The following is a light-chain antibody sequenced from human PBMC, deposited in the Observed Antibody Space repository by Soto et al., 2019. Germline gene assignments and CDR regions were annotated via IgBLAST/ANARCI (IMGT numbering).Light chain of an antibody. CDR2: GVT. CDR3: TSYTSATIVV. J-gene: IGLJ2*01. Sequence: QSALTQPASVSGSPGQSITISCTGSNSDIGGYNSVSWYQQHPGKAPKLLIFGVTNRPSGVSDRFSGSKSGNTASLTISALQAEDEADYYCTSYTSATIVVFGGGTKLTVL. CDR1: NSDIGGYNS. V-gene: IGLV2-14*01.